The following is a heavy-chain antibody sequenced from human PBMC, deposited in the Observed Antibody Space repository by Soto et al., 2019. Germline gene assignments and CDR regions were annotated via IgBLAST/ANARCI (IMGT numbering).Heavy chain of an antibody. CDR3: ARDLRAFYGGNRRGLDY. J-gene: IGHJ4*02. V-gene: IGHV3-33*01. Sequence: QVQLVESGGGVVQPGRSLRLSCAASGFTFSSYGMHWVRQAPGKGLEWVAVIWYDGSNKYYADSVKGRFTISRDNSKNTLYLQMNSLRAEDTAVYYCARDLRAFYGGNRRGLDYWGQGTLVTVSS. CDR1: GFTFSSYG. CDR2: IWYDGSNK. D-gene: IGHD4-17*01.